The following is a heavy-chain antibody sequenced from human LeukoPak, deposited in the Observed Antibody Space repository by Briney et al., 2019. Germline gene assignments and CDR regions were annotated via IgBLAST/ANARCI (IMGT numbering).Heavy chain of an antibody. D-gene: IGHD2-8*02. CDR2: IHLSGTPT. V-gene: IGHV3-48*04. CDR1: GFTFSSYG. J-gene: IGHJ4*02. CDR3: ARDRGYTRTNTGGYPVFDL. Sequence: GGSLRLSCAASGFTFSSYGMHWVRQAPGKGLEWASYIHLSGTPTHYADPVKGRFSISRDNVKNSLYLQMDNLRAEDTAVYYCARDRGYTRTNTGGYPVFDLWGQGTLVTVSS.